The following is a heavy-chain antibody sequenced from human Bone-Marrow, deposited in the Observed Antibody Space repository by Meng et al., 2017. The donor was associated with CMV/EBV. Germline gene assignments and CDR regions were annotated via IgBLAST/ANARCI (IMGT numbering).Heavy chain of an antibody. CDR2: IRYDGSKK. Sequence: GESLKISCAASGFTFSIYGMHWVRQAPGKGLEWVAGIRYDGSKKYYGDSVKGRFAISRDNSKNTHYLQMNSLRAEDTAVYYCAREKVYCSSTSCSSYGMDVWGQGTTVTVSS. CDR3: AREKVYCSSTSCSSYGMDV. CDR1: GFTFSIYG. J-gene: IGHJ6*02. D-gene: IGHD2-2*01. V-gene: IGHV3-33*01.